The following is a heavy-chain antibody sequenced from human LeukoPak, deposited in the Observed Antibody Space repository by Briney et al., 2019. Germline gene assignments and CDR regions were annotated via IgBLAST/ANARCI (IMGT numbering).Heavy chain of an antibody. J-gene: IGHJ3*02. D-gene: IGHD4-11*01. V-gene: IGHV4-30-4*01. CDR3: AREASADYSDFVGAFDI. CDR1: GGSISTDDHY. CDR2: IYYSGST. Sequence: SQTLSLTCTVSGGSISTDDHYWSWIRQPPGKGLEWIGYIYYSGSTDYNPSLKSRVTISVDTSKNQSSLKLSSVTATDTAVYYCAREASADYSDFVGAFDIWGRGTRVTVSS.